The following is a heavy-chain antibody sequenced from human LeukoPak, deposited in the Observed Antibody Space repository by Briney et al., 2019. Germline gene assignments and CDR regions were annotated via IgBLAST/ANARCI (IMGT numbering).Heavy chain of an antibody. V-gene: IGHV1-46*01. D-gene: IGHD3-10*01. CDR2: INPSDGST. CDR1: GYTFTSYY. J-gene: IGHJ4*02. CDR3: AREAVRGAYFDF. Sequence: GASVKVSCTASGYTFTSYYLNWVRQAPGQGLEWMGIINPSDGSTSNAQKFQGRVTMTRDTSISTAYMELTRLGSDDSAVYYCAREAVRGAYFDFWGQGTLVTVSS.